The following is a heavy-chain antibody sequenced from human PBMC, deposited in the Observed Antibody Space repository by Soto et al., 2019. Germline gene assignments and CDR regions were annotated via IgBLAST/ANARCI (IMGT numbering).Heavy chain of an antibody. J-gene: IGHJ4*02. CDR3: AHSGEYCSGGSCYITLTQIN. Sequence: SGPTLVNPTQTLTLTCTFSGLSLSTSGVGVGWIRQPPGKALEWLALIYWDDDKRYSPSLKSRLTITKDTSKNQVVLTMTNMDPVDTATYYCAHSGEYCSGGSCYITLTQINWGQGTLVTVSS. D-gene: IGHD2-15*01. CDR1: GLSLSTSGVG. V-gene: IGHV2-5*02. CDR2: IYWDDDK.